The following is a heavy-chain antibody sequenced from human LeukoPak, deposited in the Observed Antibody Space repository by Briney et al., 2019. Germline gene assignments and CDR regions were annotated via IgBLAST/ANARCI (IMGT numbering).Heavy chain of an antibody. J-gene: IGHJ6*03. CDR1: GFTFSNAW. CDR2: IYSGGGT. Sequence: PGGSLRLSCAASGFTFSNAWMSWVRQAPGKGLEWVSVIYSGGGTYYADSVKGRFIISRDNSKNTLHLQMNSLRVEDTAVYYCARDDRYNYYDTRGYYYYMDVWGKGTTVTVSS. D-gene: IGHD3-22*01. CDR3: ARDDRYNYYDTRGYYYYMDV. V-gene: IGHV3-53*01.